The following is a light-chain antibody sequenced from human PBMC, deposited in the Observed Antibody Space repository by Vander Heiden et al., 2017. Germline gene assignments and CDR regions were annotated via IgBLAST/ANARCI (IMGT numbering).Light chain of an antibody. Sequence: EIVLTQSPATLSLSPGESATLSCSASQSVSSYLAWYQQKSGHAPMILVYDASNRATVIPGMVSGSGCGTDGTLTSSSLETEDLAVYYGQQRMNGPEEHTLGEGTKLEIK. CDR1: QSVSSY. CDR2: DAS. V-gene: IGKV3-11*01. CDR3: QQRMNGPEEHT. J-gene: IGKJ2*01.